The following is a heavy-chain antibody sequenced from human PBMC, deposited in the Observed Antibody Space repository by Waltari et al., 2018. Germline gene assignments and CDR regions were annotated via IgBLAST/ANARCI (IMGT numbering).Heavy chain of an antibody. J-gene: IGHJ2*01. CDR3: ARGGFDSNWYFDV. Sequence: QLQESGPGLGKPSETLSLICAVSGYPINSGYYWGWIRQPPGKGLEWIGSVHHSGRTYYNPSLKSRLTISMDTSKNQFSLKLNSVTAADTAVYNCARGGFDSNWYFDVWGRGTLVTVSS. V-gene: IGHV4-38-2*01. CDR2: VHHSGRT. CDR1: GYPINSGYY. D-gene: IGHD3-22*01.